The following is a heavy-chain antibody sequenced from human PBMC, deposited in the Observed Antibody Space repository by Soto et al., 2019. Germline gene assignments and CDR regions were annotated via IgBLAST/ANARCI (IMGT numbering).Heavy chain of an antibody. CDR3: ARATAGTDGRFDY. J-gene: IGHJ4*02. D-gene: IGHD6-13*01. V-gene: IGHV1-46*03. CDR2: INPSGGST. Sequence: SVKASFNPSISTFTSNYMQSVQQTPEQGLEWMGIINPSGGSTSYAQKFQGRVTMTRDTSTSTVYMELSSLRSEDTAVYYCARATAGTDGRFDYLGKGTLVTVCS. CDR1: ISTFTSNY.